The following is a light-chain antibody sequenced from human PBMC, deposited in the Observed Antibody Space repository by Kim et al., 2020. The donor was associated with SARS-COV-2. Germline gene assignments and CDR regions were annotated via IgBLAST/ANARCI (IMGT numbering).Light chain of an antibody. CDR1: SLRSYY. J-gene: IGLJ2*01. CDR2: GKN. Sequence: SSELTQDPAVSVALGQTVRITCQGDSLRSYYASWYQQKPGQAPVLVIYGKNNRPSGIPDRFSCSSSGNTASLTITGAQAEDEADYYCNSRDSSGNPHVVF. CDR3: NSRDSSGNPHVV. V-gene: IGLV3-19*01.